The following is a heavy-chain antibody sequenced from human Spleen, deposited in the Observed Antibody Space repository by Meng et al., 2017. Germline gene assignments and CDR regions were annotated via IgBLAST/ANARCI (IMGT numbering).Heavy chain of an antibody. CDR3: ARGGDVGYDYGDFKFDY. CDR2: IITNYGKA. Sequence: SVKVSCKASGGTFSSYDISWVRQAPGQGLEWMGGIITNYGKANYAQNFQGRVTITTDESTSTAYMELRSLRSEDTAVYYCARGGDVGYDYGDFKFDYWGQGTLVTVSS. J-gene: IGHJ4*02. CDR1: GGTFSSYD. D-gene: IGHD4-17*01. V-gene: IGHV1-69*05.